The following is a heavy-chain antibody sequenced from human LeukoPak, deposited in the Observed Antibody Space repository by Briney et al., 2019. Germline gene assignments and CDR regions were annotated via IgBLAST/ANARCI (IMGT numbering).Heavy chain of an antibody. Sequence: PGGSLRLSCAASGFTFSSYGMHWVRQAPGKGLEWVAVIWYDGSNKYYADSVKGRFTISRDNSKNTLYLQMNSLRAEDTAVYYCARSYYYDSSGLAYYYGMDVWGQGTTVTVSS. CDR1: GFTFSSYG. CDR3: ARSYYYDSSGLAYYYGMDV. D-gene: IGHD3-22*01. CDR2: IWYDGSNK. V-gene: IGHV3-33*01. J-gene: IGHJ6*02.